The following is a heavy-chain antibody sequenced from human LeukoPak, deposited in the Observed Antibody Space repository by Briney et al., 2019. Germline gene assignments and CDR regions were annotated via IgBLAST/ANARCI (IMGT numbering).Heavy chain of an antibody. CDR1: GGFISSYY. CDR2: FYYSGST. V-gene: IGHV4-59*01. Sequence: SETLTLTCTVSGGFISSYYWSWLRQPPGKGLEWIGYFYYSGSTNYNPSLKSRVNISVDTSKNQSSLKLSSVTAADTAVYYWARDHLPDCSSTSCSTNWFDPWGQGTLVTVSS. J-gene: IGHJ5*02. CDR3: ARDHLPDCSSTSCSTNWFDP. D-gene: IGHD2-2*01.